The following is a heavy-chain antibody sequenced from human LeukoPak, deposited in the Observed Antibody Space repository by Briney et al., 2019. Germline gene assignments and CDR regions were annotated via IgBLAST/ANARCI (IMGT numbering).Heavy chain of an antibody. Sequence: NPSETLSLTCTVSGVSISSSNPYWGWIRQPPGKGLEWIGSIYYSGNTYYNASLKSQVSISIDTSKNQFSLRLTSVTAADTAVYFWARQTGSGLFILPGGQGTLVTVSS. CDR3: ARQTGSGLFILP. CDR2: IYYSGNT. CDR1: GVSISSSNPY. V-gene: IGHV4-39*01. D-gene: IGHD3/OR15-3a*01. J-gene: IGHJ4*02.